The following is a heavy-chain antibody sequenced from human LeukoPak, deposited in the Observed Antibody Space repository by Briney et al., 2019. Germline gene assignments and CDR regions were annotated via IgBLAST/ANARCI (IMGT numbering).Heavy chain of an antibody. CDR1: GFTFTTYW. V-gene: IGHV3-7*01. Sequence: GGSLRLSCEASGFTFTTYWMGWVRQVPGQGLEWLANISPDGSDPYYVDSVKGRFTISRANAKKSMFLQMTSLRVEETAVYRCVRWGEEAGMDCWGQGTLVTVSS. J-gene: IGHJ4*02. CDR2: ISPDGSDP. D-gene: IGHD3-10*01. CDR3: VRWGEEAGMDC.